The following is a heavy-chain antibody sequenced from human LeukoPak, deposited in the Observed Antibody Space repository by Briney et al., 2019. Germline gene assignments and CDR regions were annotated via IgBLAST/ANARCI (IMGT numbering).Heavy chain of an antibody. CDR1: GFSLSTSGMC. CDR2: IDWDDDK. D-gene: IGHD6-19*01. J-gene: IGHJ4*02. Sequence: RMSGPALVKLTQTLTLTCTFSGFSLSTSGMCVSWIRQPPGKALEWLARIDWDDDKYYSTSLETRLTISKDTSKNQVVLTMTNMDPVDTATYYCARILGYGSGWGLDYWGQGTLVTVSS. V-gene: IGHV2-70*11. CDR3: ARILGYGSGWGLDY.